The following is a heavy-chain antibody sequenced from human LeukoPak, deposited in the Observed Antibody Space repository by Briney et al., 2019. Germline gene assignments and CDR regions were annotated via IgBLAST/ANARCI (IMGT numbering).Heavy chain of an antibody. Sequence: GGSLRLSCAASGFTFSRYSMNWVRQAPGKGLEWVSSISISSNYIYYPDSLKGRFTISRDNAKNSLYLQMSSLRAEDTAVYYCARRLDCWGKGTLVTVSS. V-gene: IGHV3-21*01. CDR2: ISISSNYI. CDR1: GFTFSRYS. CDR3: ARRLDC. J-gene: IGHJ4*02.